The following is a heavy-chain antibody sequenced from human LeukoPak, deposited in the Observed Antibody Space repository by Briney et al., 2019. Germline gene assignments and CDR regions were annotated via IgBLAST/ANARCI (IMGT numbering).Heavy chain of an antibody. J-gene: IGHJ4*02. CDR2: INTEGSST. D-gene: IGHD3-3*01. Sequence: PGGSLRLSCAAAGFTFSSYWMHWVRQAPGKGLGWVSRINTEGSSTIYADSVKGRFTIYRDNAKNTLYLQMNSLRAEDTAVYACARGNEWSFDYWAQGTLVTVSS. V-gene: IGHV3-74*01. CDR1: GFTFSSYW. CDR3: ARGNEWSFDY.